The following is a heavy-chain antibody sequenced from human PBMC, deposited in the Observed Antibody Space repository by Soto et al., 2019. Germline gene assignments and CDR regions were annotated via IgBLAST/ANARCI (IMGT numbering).Heavy chain of an antibody. D-gene: IGHD3-9*01. V-gene: IGHV3-23*01. CDR3: AKDSSRILRYFDWLYFDY. Sequence: EVQLLESGGGLVQPGGSLRLSCAAYGFTFSSYAMSWVRQAPGKGLEWVSAISGSGGSTYYADSVKGRFTISRDNSKNTLYLQMNSLRAEDTAVYYCAKDSSRILRYFDWLYFDYWGQGTLVTVSS. J-gene: IGHJ4*02. CDR2: ISGSGGST. CDR1: GFTFSSYA.